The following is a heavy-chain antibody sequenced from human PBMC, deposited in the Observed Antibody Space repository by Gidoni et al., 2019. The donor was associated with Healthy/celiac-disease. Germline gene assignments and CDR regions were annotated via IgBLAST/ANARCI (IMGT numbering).Heavy chain of an antibody. CDR3: ARGGYCSGGSCYYFDY. J-gene: IGHJ4*02. CDR1: GFTFSSYA. D-gene: IGHD2-15*01. Sequence: QVQLVESGGGVVQAGRSLRHPCAASGFTFSSYAMHWVRQAPGKGLEWVAVISYDGSNKYYSDSVKGRFTISRDNSKNTLYLQMNSLRAEDTAVYYCARGGYCSGGSCYYFDYWGQGTLVTVSS. CDR2: ISYDGSNK. V-gene: IGHV3-30-3*01.